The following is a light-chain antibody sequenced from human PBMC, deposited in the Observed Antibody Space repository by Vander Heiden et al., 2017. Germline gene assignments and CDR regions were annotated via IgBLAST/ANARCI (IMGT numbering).Light chain of an antibody. CDR1: QDISTY. CDR2: GAS. CDR3: QQYDNRRRFT. V-gene: IGKV1-33*01. Sequence: DIQMTQSPSSLSASVGDRVTITCQASQDISTYLNWYQQKPGKAPKLLIYGASNLETGIPARFSGSGSGTDFTLTISSLQSEDIATYYCQQYDNRRRFTFGPGTKVDIK. J-gene: IGKJ3*01.